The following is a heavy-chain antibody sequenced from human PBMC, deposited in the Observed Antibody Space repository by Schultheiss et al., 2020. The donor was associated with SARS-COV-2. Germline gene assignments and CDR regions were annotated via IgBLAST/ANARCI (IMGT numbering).Heavy chain of an antibody. CDR3: ARHVGYSSSWYGYYYYGMDV. J-gene: IGHJ6*02. D-gene: IGHD6-13*01. Sequence: GESLKISCKGSGYSFTSYWIGWVRQMPGKGLEWMGIIYPGDSDTRYSPSFQGQVTISADKSISTAYLQWSSLKASDTAMYYCARHVGYSSSWYGYYYYGMDVWGQGTTVTVSS. CDR2: IYPGDSDT. V-gene: IGHV5-51*01. CDR1: GYSFTSYW.